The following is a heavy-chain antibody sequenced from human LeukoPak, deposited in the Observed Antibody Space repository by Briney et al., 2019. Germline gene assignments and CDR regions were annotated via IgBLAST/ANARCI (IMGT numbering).Heavy chain of an antibody. D-gene: IGHD4-17*01. CDR3: AKDWGDYGDYHDAFDI. Sequence: GGSLRLSCAASGFRFSSHFMSWVRQAPGKGLEWVSAISGSGGSTYYADSVKGRFTISRDNSKNTLYLQMNSLRAEDTAVYYCAKDWGDYGDYHDAFDIWGQGTMVTVSS. CDR2: ISGSGGST. CDR1: GFRFSSHF. J-gene: IGHJ3*02. V-gene: IGHV3-23*01.